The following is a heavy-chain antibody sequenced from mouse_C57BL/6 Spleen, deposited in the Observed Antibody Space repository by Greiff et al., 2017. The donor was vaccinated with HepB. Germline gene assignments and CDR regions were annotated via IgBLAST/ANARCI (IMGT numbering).Heavy chain of an antibody. Sequence: DVKLVESGPGMVKPSQSLSLTCTVTGYSITSGYDWHWIRHFPGNKLEWMGYISYSGSTNYNPSLKSRISITHDTSKNHFFLKLNSVTTEDTATYYCARSPYDYDGGYYAMDYWGQGTSVTVSS. J-gene: IGHJ4*01. CDR3: ARSPYDYDGGYYAMDY. V-gene: IGHV3-1*01. CDR2: ISYSGST. CDR1: GYSITSGYD. D-gene: IGHD2-4*01.